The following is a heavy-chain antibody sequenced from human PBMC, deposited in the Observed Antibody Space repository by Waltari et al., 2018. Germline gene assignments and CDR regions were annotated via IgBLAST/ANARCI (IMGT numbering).Heavy chain of an antibody. CDR2: IYYSGST. Sequence: QVQLQESGPGLVKPSETLSLPCTVPGGSISSYYWSWILQPPGPGLEWIGYIYYSGSTNYNPSLKSRVTISVDTSKNQFSLKLSSVTAADTAVYYCATRQAKTYYYDSSGYYFPYWGQGTLVTVSS. CDR1: GGSISSYY. CDR3: ATRQAKTYYYDSSGYYFPY. V-gene: IGHV4-59*12. D-gene: IGHD3-22*01. J-gene: IGHJ4*02.